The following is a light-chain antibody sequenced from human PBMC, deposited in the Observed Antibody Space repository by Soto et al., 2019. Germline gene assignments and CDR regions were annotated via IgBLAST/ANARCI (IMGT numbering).Light chain of an antibody. CDR1: SSDVGSYNL. CDR3: CSGAGSNNYV. J-gene: IGLJ1*01. Sequence: QSALTQPASVSGSPGQSITISCTGTSSDVGSYNLVSWYQQHPGKAPKLMIYEGSKRPSGVSNRFSGSKSGNTASLTVSGLQADDEADYYCCSGAGSNNYVFGTGTKLTVL. CDR2: EGS. V-gene: IGLV2-14*02.